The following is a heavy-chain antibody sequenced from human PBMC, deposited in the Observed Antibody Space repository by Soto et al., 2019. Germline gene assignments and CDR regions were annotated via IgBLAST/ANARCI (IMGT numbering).Heavy chain of an antibody. CDR3: ARQPAAPTYYYYGMDV. D-gene: IGHD2-2*01. V-gene: IGHV5-10-1*01. J-gene: IGHJ6*02. Sequence: GESLKISCKGSGYSFTSYWLSWVRQMPGKGLEWMGRIDPSDSYTNYSPSFQGHVTISADKSISTAYLQWSSLKASDTAMYYCARQPAAPTYYYYGMDVWGQGTTVTVSS. CDR1: GYSFTSYW. CDR2: IDPSDSYT.